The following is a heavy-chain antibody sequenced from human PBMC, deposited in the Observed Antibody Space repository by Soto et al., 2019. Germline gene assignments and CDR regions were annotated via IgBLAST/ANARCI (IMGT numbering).Heavy chain of an antibody. CDR2: ISYDGSNK. CDR3: ARDWCISTSCYLHYGMDV. V-gene: IGHV3-30-3*01. CDR1: GFTFSSYA. J-gene: IGHJ6*02. Sequence: GGSLRLSCAASGFTFSSYAMHWVRQAPGKGLEWVAVISYDGSNKYYADSVKGRFTISRDNSKNTLYLQMNSLRAEDTAVYYCARDWCISTSCYLHYGMDVCGQGTTVTVSS. D-gene: IGHD2-2*01.